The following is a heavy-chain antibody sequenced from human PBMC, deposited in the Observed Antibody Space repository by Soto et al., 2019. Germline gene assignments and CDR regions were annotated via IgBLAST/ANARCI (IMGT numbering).Heavy chain of an antibody. Sequence: GGSLRLSCAASGFTFSSYSMNWVRQAPGKGLEWVSSISSSSSYIYYADSVKGRFTISRDNAKNSLYLQMNSLRAEDTAVYYCARQWVYDFWSCWDAFDIWGQGTMVTVSS. D-gene: IGHD3-3*01. CDR2: ISSSSSYI. J-gene: IGHJ3*02. CDR3: ARQWVYDFWSCWDAFDI. CDR1: GFTFSSYS. V-gene: IGHV3-21*01.